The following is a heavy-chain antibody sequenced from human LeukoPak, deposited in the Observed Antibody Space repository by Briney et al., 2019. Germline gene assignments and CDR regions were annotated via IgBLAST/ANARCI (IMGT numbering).Heavy chain of an antibody. D-gene: IGHD2-8*01. CDR1: GFIFSDQN. V-gene: IGHV3-21*01. CDR2: ISSSSSYI. J-gene: IGHJ4*02. CDR3: ARKNGVMDY. Sequence: GGSLRLSCAASGFIFSDQNMNWVRQAPGKGLEWVSSISSSSSYIYYADSVKGRFTISRDNAKNSLYLQMNSLRAEDTAVYYCARKNGVMDYWGQGTLVTVSS.